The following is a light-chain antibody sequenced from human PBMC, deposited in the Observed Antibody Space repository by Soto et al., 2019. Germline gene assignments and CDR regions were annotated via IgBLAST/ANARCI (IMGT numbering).Light chain of an antibody. CDR3: QQRSNWPPLT. J-gene: IGKJ4*01. V-gene: IGKV3-11*01. Sequence: EIVLTQSPATLSLSPGERATLSCRASQSVSSYLAWYQQKPGHAPRLLIYDASNRATGIPARFSGSGSGTDFTLTISSLEPEDVAVYYCQQRSNWPPLTFGGGTKVEIK. CDR1: QSVSSY. CDR2: DAS.